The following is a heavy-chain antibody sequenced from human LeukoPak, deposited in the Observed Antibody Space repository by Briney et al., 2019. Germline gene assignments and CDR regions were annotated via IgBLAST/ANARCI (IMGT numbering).Heavy chain of an antibody. Sequence: SETLPLTCTVSGVSISSYWWSWIRQPPGKGLEWIGYIYYSGTTNYNPSLKSRVTISVDTSKNQFSLKLGSVTAADTAVYYCARSYSNSYYFYGMDVWGQGTTVTVSS. V-gene: IGHV4-59*01. CDR3: ARSYSNSYYFYGMDV. J-gene: IGHJ6*02. CDR2: IYYSGTT. D-gene: IGHD4-11*01. CDR1: GVSISSYW.